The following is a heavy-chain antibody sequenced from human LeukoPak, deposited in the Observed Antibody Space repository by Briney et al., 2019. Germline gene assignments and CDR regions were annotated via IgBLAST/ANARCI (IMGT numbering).Heavy chain of an antibody. CDR1: GLTFSSYS. D-gene: IGHD3-10*01. J-gene: IGHJ4*02. V-gene: IGHV3-21*01. Sequence: GGSQTLACAASGLTFSSYSMNWVRQAPGKGLEWVSSISSSSNYIYYADSVKGRFTISRDNAKNSLYLQMNRLRAEDTAVYYCARVPHAMVRGVIITEFYFDYSGQGTLVTVSS. CDR2: ISSSSNYI. CDR3: ARVPHAMVRGVIITEFYFDY.